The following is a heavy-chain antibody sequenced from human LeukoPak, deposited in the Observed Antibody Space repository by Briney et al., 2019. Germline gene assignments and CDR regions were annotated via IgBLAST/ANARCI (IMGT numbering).Heavy chain of an antibody. Sequence: GGSLRLSCAASGFTFGPYWMHWVRQAPGKGLVWVSRIDTDGSSTSYADSVKGRFTISRDNAKNTLYLQMSSLRAEDTAVYYCILAAAGTEFDSWGQGTLVTVSS. D-gene: IGHD6-13*01. CDR1: GFTFGPYW. V-gene: IGHV3-74*01. J-gene: IGHJ4*02. CDR3: ILAAAGTEFDS. CDR2: IDTDGSST.